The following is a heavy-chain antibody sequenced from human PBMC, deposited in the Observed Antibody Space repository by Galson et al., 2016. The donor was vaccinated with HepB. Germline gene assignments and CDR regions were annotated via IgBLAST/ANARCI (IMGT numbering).Heavy chain of an antibody. Sequence: SLRLSCAASGFAFSNSAMGWIRQVPREGLEWGSTISPGRPNTHYADSVWSRFTISRDDAKYTGFLHMYSLRDEDTAVYYCAVWLQAHFDHWGQGTFVAVSS. CDR2: ISPGRPNT. V-gene: IGHV3-23*01. J-gene: IGHJ4*02. CDR3: AVWLQAHFDH. CDR1: GFAFSNSA. D-gene: IGHD5-24*01.